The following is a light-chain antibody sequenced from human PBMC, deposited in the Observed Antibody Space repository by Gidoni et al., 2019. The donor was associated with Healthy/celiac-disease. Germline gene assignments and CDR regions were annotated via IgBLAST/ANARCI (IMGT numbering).Light chain of an antibody. J-gene: IGKJ1*01. CDR1: QSVSSSY. V-gene: IGKV3-20*01. CDR2: GAS. CDR3: QQYGSSPRT. Sequence: EIVLTQSPGTLSLSPGERATLSCTASQSVSSSYLAWHQQTPGQAPRLLIYGASSRATGIPDRFSGSGSGTDFTLTISRLEPEDVAVYYCQQYGSSPRTFGQGTKVEIK.